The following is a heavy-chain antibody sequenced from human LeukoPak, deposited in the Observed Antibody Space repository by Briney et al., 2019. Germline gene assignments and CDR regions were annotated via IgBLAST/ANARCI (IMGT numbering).Heavy chain of an antibody. D-gene: IGHD2-2*01. CDR3: ARGPRYCSSTSCYWGRDY. Sequence: ASVKVSCKASVYTFTSYDINWVRQATGQGLEWMGWMNPNSGNTGYAQKFQGRVTMTRNTSISTAYMELSSLRSEDTAVYYCARGPRYCSSTSCYWGRDYWGQGTLVTVSS. CDR2: MNPNSGNT. CDR1: VYTFTSYD. J-gene: IGHJ4*02. V-gene: IGHV1-8*01.